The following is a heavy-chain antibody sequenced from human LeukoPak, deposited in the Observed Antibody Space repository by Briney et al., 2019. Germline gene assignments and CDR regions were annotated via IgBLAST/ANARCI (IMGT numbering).Heavy chain of an antibody. V-gene: IGHV3-48*01. CDR2: ISSSSSTI. Sequence: GGSLRLSCAASGFTFSSYSMNWVRQAPGKGLEWVSYISSSSSTIYYADSVKGRFTISRENAKNSLYLQMNSLRAEDTAVYYCARALQTYYYDSSGYLNRFDPWGQGTLVTVSS. J-gene: IGHJ5*02. CDR1: GFTFSSYS. D-gene: IGHD3-22*01. CDR3: ARALQTYYYDSSGYLNRFDP.